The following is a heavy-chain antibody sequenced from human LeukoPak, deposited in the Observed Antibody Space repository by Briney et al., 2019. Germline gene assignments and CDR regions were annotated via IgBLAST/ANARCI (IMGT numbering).Heavy chain of an antibody. Sequence: GASVKVSCKASGYTFTSYGISWVRQAPGQGLEWMGWISTYNGNTNYAQKLQGRVTMTTDTSTNTTYMELRSLRSDDTAIYYCAKGAGGFSYYNWFDPWGQGTLVTVSS. D-gene: IGHD5-18*01. J-gene: IGHJ5*02. CDR1: GYTFTSYG. V-gene: IGHV1-18*01. CDR3: AKGAGGFSYYNWFDP. CDR2: ISTYNGNT.